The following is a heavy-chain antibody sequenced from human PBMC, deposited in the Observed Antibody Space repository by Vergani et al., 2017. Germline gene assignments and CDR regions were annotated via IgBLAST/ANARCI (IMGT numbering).Heavy chain of an antibody. V-gene: IGHV4-38-2*01. Sequence: QVQLQESGPGLVKPSETLSLTCAVSGYSISSGYYWGWIRQPPGKGLEWIGSIYHSVSTYYNPSLKSRVTISVDTSKNQFSLKLSSVTAADTAVYYCARRRIFDYWGQGTLVTVSS. CDR3: ARRRIFDY. J-gene: IGHJ4*02. CDR1: GYSISSGYY. CDR2: IYHSVST. D-gene: IGHD2-15*01.